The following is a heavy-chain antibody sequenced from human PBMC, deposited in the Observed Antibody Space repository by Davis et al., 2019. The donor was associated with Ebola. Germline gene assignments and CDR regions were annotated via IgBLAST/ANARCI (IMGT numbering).Heavy chain of an antibody. J-gene: IGHJ4*02. CDR3: ARKGGGY. V-gene: IGHV3-64*01. Sequence: GESLKISCAASGFTFSNYAMHWVRQAPGKGLEYVSAIRSNGETTHYANSVKGRFTISRDNSKNTLYLQMRSLRAEDMAVYYCARKGGGYWGQGTLVIVSS. CDR2: IRSNGETT. D-gene: IGHD3-16*01. CDR1: GFTFSNYA.